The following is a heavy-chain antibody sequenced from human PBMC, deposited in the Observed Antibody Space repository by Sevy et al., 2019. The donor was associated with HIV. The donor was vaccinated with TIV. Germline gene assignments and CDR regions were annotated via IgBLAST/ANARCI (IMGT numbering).Heavy chain of an antibody. J-gene: IGHJ4*02. V-gene: IGHV3-13*01. D-gene: IGHD6-19*01. Sequence: GGSLRFSCAASGFTFSSYDMHWVRQATGKGLEWVSAIGTAGDTYYPGSVKGRFTISRENAKNSLYLQMNSLRAGDTAVYYCARALYSSGWHYLDYWGQGTLVTVSS. CDR1: GFTFSSYD. CDR3: ARALYSSGWHYLDY. CDR2: IGTAGDT.